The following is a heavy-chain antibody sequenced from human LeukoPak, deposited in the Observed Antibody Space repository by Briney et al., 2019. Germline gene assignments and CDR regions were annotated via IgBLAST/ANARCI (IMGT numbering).Heavy chain of an antibody. CDR1: GFTFDDYA. Sequence: GGSLRLSCAASGFTFDDYAMHWVRQAPGKGLEWVSGISWNSGSISYADSVKGRFTISRDNAKSSLYLQMNSLRAEDTALYYCAKGGGPYSGSYFIDYWGQGTLVTVSS. CDR2: ISWNSGSI. CDR3: AKGGGPYSGSYFIDY. D-gene: IGHD1-26*01. V-gene: IGHV3-9*01. J-gene: IGHJ4*02.